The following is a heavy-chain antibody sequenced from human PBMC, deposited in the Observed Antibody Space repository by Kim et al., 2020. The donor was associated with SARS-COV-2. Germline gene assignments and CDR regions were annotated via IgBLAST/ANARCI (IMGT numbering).Heavy chain of an antibody. V-gene: IGHV4-39*01. D-gene: IGHD6-25*01. J-gene: IGHJ5*02. CDR3: ARQRIAAGMRLGFDP. Sequence: PSLKSRVTISVDTSKNQFSLKLSSVTAADTAVYYCARQRIAAGMRLGFDPWGQGTLVTVSS.